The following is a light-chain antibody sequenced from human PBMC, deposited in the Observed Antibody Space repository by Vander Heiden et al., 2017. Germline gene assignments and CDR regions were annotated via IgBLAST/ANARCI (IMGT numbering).Light chain of an antibody. Sequence: DIVMTQSPDSLAVSLGERATINCKSSQSILYSSNNKNYLAWYQQKPRQPPKLLIYWASTRESGVPDRFSGSGSGTDFTLTINSLQAEDVAVYYCQQDYTTPRTFGQGTKVELK. J-gene: IGKJ1*01. V-gene: IGKV4-1*01. CDR3: QQDYTTPRT. CDR1: QSILYSSNNKNY. CDR2: WAS.